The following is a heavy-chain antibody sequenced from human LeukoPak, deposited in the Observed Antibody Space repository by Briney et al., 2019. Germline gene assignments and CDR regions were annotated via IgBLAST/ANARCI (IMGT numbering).Heavy chain of an antibody. CDR3: AKESSSSWLN. J-gene: IGHJ4*02. D-gene: IGHD6-13*01. CDR2: ISDYGSST. Sequence: PGGSLRLSCGGSGFIFSSYAMTWVRQAPGKGLEWVSGISDYGSSTYYAGSVKGRFTISRDNSKNTLYLQLNNLRAEDTAVYYCAKESSSSWLNWGQGTLVTVPP. CDR1: GFIFSSYA. V-gene: IGHV3-23*01.